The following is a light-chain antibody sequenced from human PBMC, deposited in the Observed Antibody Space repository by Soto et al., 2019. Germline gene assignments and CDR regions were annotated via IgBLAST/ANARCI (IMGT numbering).Light chain of an antibody. V-gene: IGLV4-69*01. CDR1: SGHSNYA. CDR2: LNSDGSH. Sequence: QLVLTQSPSASASLGASVKLTCTLSSGHSNYAIAWHQQQSEKGPRYLMKLNSDGSHSKGDGFPDRFSGSSSGAERYLTISCLPSEDEADYYCQTWGSGIVVFGGGTKLTVL. CDR3: QTWGSGIVV. J-gene: IGLJ2*01.